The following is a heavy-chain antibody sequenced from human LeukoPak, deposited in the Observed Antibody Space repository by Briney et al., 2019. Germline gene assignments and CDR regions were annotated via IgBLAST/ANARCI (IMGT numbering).Heavy chain of an antibody. D-gene: IGHD6-13*01. CDR2: ISAYNGNT. Sequence: ASVKVSCKASGYTFTSYGISWVRQAPGQGLEWMGWISAYNGNTNYAQKLQGRVTMTTDTSTNTAYMELTSLRSDDTAVYYCARPFMEQLVPFDPWGQGTLVTVSS. CDR1: GYTFTSYG. J-gene: IGHJ5*02. CDR3: ARPFMEQLVPFDP. V-gene: IGHV1-18*01.